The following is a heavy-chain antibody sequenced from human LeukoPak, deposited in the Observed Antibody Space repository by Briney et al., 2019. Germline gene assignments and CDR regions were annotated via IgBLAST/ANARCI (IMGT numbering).Heavy chain of an antibody. CDR3: ATTPGLYYDSSGYYLEYFQH. CDR1: GFTFSSYA. D-gene: IGHD3-22*01. Sequence: GGSLRFSCAASGFTFSSYAMSWVRQAPGKGLEWVSAISGSGGSTYYADSVKGRFTISRDNSKNTLYLQMNSLRAEDTAVYYCATTPGLYYDSSGYYLEYFQHWGQGTLVTVSS. CDR2: ISGSGGST. J-gene: IGHJ1*01. V-gene: IGHV3-23*01.